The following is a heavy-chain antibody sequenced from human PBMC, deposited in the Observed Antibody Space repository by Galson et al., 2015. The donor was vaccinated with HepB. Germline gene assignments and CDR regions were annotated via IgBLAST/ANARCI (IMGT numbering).Heavy chain of an antibody. CDR2: INHSGST. Sequence: LSLTCAVSGGSFSGYYWSWIRQPPWTGLEWIGEINHSGSTNYNPSLKSRVTISVETSKNQFSLKLSSGTAADTAVYYCARGHLNYDILTGYYSYYYYGMDVWGQGTTVTVSS. CDR3: ARGHLNYDILTGYYSYYYYGMDV. CDR1: GGSFSGYY. J-gene: IGHJ6*02. D-gene: IGHD3-9*01. V-gene: IGHV4-34*01.